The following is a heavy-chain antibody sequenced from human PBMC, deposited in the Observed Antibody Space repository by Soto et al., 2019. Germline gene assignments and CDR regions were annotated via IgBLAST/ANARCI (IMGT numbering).Heavy chain of an antibody. J-gene: IGHJ5*01. D-gene: IGHD3-16*01. Sequence: QVQLVQSGAEVKKPGSSVKVSCRASGGTFSSYAVSWVRQAPGQGLEWMGVIIPLLNTPKYVEKFQGRVTITADASATTAYMELRSLTSDDTAVYYCARDGGQTVVDSWGQGTLVTVSS. CDR2: IIPLLNTP. CDR1: GGTFSSYA. V-gene: IGHV1-69*01. CDR3: ARDGGQTVVDS.